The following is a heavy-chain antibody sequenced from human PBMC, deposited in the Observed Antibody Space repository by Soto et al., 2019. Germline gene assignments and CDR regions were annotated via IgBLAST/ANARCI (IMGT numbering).Heavy chain of an antibody. CDR2: MSLNSGTT. CDR3: ARGVEAGYDY. D-gene: IGHD2-15*01. J-gene: IGHJ4*02. CDR1: GYTFTSLD. V-gene: IGHV1-8*01. Sequence: QVQLVQSGAEVKKPGASVKVSCKASGYTFTSLDINWVRQTTGQGLEWMGWMSLNSGTTGYAQKFQGRVTMTRDTSINTAYMELSSLTSEDTAIYYCARGVEAGYDYWGQGTLVTVSS.